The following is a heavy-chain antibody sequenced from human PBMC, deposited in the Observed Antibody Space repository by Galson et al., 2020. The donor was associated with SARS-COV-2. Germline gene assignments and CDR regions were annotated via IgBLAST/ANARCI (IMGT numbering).Heavy chain of an antibody. J-gene: IGHJ4*02. Sequence: GGSLRLSCSASGFTFSSYAMHWVRQAPGKGLEYVSAISSSGGNTYYADSVRGRFTISRDNSENTLYLQMSSLRTEDTAMFYCVRRGIALAGQPADYWGQGTLVTVAS. CDR3: VRRGIALAGQPADY. D-gene: IGHD6-19*01. CDR1: GFTFSSYA. CDR2: ISSSGGNT. V-gene: IGHV3-64D*09.